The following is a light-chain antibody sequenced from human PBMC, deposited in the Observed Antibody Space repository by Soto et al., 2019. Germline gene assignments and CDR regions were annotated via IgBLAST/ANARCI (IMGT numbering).Light chain of an antibody. CDR2: EVS. J-gene: IGLJ3*02. CDR1: SSDVGGYNY. V-gene: IGLV2-14*01. CDR3: SSYTSSSPWV. Sequence: QSVLTQPASVSGSPGQSFTISCTGTSSDVGGYNYVSWYQQHPGKAPKLMIYEVSNRPSGVSNRFSGSKSGNTASLTISGLQAEDEADYYCSSYTSSSPWVFGGGTKVTVL.